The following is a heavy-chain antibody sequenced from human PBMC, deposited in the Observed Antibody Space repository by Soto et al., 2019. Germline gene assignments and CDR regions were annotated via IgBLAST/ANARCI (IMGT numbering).Heavy chain of an antibody. V-gene: IGHV1-18*01. J-gene: IGHJ2*01. CDR1: GYTFTHYG. Sequence: QVQLVQSGAEVKKPGASVKVSCKASGYTFTHYGITWVRQAPGQGLEWMGWINSFSGDTNYPQNLQGRLTMTTDTSTNTVYMELSNLRSHDTVVYYCARDLHSGGKYWYFDIWSRRTLVTVSS. CDR3: ARDLHSGGKYWYFDI. D-gene: IGHD2-15*01. CDR2: INSFSGDT.